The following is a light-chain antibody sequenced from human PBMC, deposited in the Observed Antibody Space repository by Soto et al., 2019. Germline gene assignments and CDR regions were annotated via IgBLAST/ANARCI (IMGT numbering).Light chain of an antibody. Sequence: IQLTQSPSSLSASVGDRVTIVCRASESISDYLNWYQLNSGEAPKVLIYSASTLRGGVPSRFSGTGSGTEFTLTISSLQPEDVATYYCQQTFSHLLSFGGGTTVEIK. CDR2: SAS. CDR1: ESISDY. CDR3: QQTFSHLLS. V-gene: IGKV1-39*01. J-gene: IGKJ4*01.